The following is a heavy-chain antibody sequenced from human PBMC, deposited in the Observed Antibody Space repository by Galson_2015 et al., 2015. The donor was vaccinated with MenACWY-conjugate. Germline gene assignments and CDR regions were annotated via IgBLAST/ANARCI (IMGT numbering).Heavy chain of an antibody. CDR3: AREMRSLFGLPEYYMDV. Sequence: SETLSLTCTVSGGSISSYDFYCGWFRQPPGKGLEWIGNIHYSGGTYHNPSLKSRITTSVDTSNNQFSLNLASVTAADTAVYYCAREMRSLFGLPEYYMDVWGKGTTVTVSS. CDR2: IHYSGGT. D-gene: IGHD3-3*01. J-gene: IGHJ6*03. CDR1: GGSISSYDFY. V-gene: IGHV4-39*02.